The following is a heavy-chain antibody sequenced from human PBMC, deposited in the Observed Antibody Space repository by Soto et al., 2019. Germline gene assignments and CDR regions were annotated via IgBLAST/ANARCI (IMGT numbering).Heavy chain of an antibody. J-gene: IGHJ4*02. V-gene: IGHV3-23*01. CDR2: ISGSGGST. CDR3: AKDPDSSGWFHFDY. Sequence: EVQLLEPGGGLVQPGGSLRLSCAASGFTFSSYAMSWVRQAPGKGLEWVSAISGSGGSTYYADSVKGRFTISRDNSKNTLYLQMNSLRADDTAVYYCAKDPDSSGWFHFDYWGQGTLVTVSS. CDR1: GFTFSSYA. D-gene: IGHD6-19*01.